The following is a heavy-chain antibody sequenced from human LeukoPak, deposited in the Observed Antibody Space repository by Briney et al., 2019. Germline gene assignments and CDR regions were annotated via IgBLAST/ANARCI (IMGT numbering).Heavy chain of an antibody. CDR1: GFTFSSYS. D-gene: IGHD2-21*02. V-gene: IGHV3-21*01. J-gene: IGHJ4*02. CDR3: AGWYDCGGDCYSAY. CDR2: ISSSSSYI. Sequence: GGSLRLSCAASGFTFSSYSMNWVRQAPGKGLEWVSSISSSSSYIYYADSVKGRFTISRDNAKNSLYLQMNSLRAEDMAVYYCAGWYDCGGDCYSAYWGQGTLVTVSS.